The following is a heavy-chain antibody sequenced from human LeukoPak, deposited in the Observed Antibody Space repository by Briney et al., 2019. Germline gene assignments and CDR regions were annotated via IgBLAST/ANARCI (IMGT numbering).Heavy chain of an antibody. V-gene: IGHV3-11*01. J-gene: IGHJ6*02. D-gene: IGHD2-2*01. CDR1: GGSISSGGYY. CDR2: ISTSSSI. CDR3: ARELSPRYCSSTNCYEGYYYYGMDV. Sequence: LSLTCTVSGGSISSGGYYMSWIRQAPGKGLEWVSYISTSSSIYYADSVKGRFTISRDNAKNSLYLQMNSLRAEDTAVYYCARELSPRYCSSTNCYEGYYYYGMDVWGQGTTVTVSS.